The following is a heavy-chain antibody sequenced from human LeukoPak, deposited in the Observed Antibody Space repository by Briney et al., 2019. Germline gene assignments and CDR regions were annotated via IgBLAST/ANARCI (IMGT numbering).Heavy chain of an antibody. V-gene: IGHV4-59*08. CDR3: ARNIEARPPYFDY. Sequence: PSETLSLTCTVSGGSISSYYWSWIRQPPGKGLEWIGYIYYSGSTNYNPSLKSRVTISVDTSKNQFSLKLSSVTAADTAVYYCARNIEARPPYFDYWGQGTLVTVSS. J-gene: IGHJ4*02. CDR1: GGSISSYY. CDR2: IYYSGST. D-gene: IGHD6-6*01.